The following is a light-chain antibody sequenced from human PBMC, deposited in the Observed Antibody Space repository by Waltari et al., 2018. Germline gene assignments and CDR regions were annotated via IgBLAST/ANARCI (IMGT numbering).Light chain of an antibody. CDR2: GAS. CDR3: QQYGTSVLT. CDR1: QSVSSTY. J-gene: IGKJ4*01. V-gene: IGKV3-20*01. Sequence: EIVLTQSPGTLSLSPGERVTLSCRASQSVSSTYLAWYQQKPGQAPRLLMYGASSRATGIPDRFSGSGSGTDFILTISRLEPEDFAVYYCQQYGTSVLTFGGGTKVEIK.